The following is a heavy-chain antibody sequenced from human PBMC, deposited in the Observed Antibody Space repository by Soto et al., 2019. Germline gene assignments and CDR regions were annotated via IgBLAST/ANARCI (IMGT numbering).Heavy chain of an antibody. CDR3: ARAPTYYYDSSGSHAFDI. V-gene: IGHV1-18*01. CDR1: GYTFTSYG. D-gene: IGHD3-22*01. Sequence: ASVKVSCKASGYTFTSYGISWVRQAPGQGLEWMGWISAYNGNTNYAQKLQGRVTMTTDTSTSTAYMELRSLRSDDTAVYYWARAPTYYYDSSGSHAFDICGQGTMVTVSS. J-gene: IGHJ3*02. CDR2: ISAYNGNT.